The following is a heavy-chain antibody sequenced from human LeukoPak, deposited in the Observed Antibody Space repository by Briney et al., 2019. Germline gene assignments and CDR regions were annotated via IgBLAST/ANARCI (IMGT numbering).Heavy chain of an antibody. CDR2: INSDGRST. J-gene: IGHJ5*02. D-gene: IGHD3-3*01. Sequence: GGSLRLSSAPSGFTFSSYWMHRVRQAPGKGVVWVARINSDGRSTSYADSVKGRFTISRDNAKNTLYLQMNSLRAEDTAVYYCVGSGYYPNWFDPWGQGTLVTVSS. CDR1: GFTFSSYW. CDR3: VGSGYYPNWFDP. V-gene: IGHV3-74*01.